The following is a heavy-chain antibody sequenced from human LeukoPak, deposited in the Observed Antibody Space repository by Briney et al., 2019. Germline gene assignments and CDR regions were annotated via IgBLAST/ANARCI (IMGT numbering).Heavy chain of an antibody. Sequence: GGSLRLSCAASGFNLRSYGMSWVRQAPGKGLEWVSGISGNGETTYYADSLKGRFTISRDNSKSTLYLEMNSLRAEDTAVYYCTKSRSGSSNWALQVFDNWGQGALVTVSS. V-gene: IGHV3-23*01. J-gene: IGHJ4*02. CDR2: ISGNGETT. D-gene: IGHD4-11*01. CDR3: TKSRSGSSNWALQVFDN. CDR1: GFNLRSYG.